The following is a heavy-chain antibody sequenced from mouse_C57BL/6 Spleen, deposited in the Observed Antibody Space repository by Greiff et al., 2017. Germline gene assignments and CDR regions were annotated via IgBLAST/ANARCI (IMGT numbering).Heavy chain of an antibody. CDR3: ARYDYDAAFAY. CDR1: GYTFTSYW. J-gene: IGHJ3*01. CDR2: IDPSDSET. V-gene: IGHV1-52*01. D-gene: IGHD2-4*01. Sequence: VQLQQSGAELVRPGSSVKLSCKASGYTFTSYWMHWVKQRPIQGLEWIGNIDPSDSETHYNQKFKDKATLTVDKSSSTAYMQLSSLTSEDSAVYYCARYDYDAAFAYWGQGTLVTVSA.